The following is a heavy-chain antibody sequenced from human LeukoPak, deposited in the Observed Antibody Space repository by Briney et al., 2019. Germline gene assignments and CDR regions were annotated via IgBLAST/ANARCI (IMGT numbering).Heavy chain of an antibody. D-gene: IGHD3-3*01. V-gene: IGHV1-69*01. CDR3: AREVRFLEWPVNWFDP. CDR1: GGTFSSYA. Sequence: ASVKVSCKASGGTFSSYAISWVRQAPGPGLEWMGGIIPIFGTANYAQKFQGRVTITADEPTSTAYMELSSLRSEDTAVYYCAREVRFLEWPVNWFDPWGQGTLVTVSS. CDR2: IIPIFGTA. J-gene: IGHJ5*02.